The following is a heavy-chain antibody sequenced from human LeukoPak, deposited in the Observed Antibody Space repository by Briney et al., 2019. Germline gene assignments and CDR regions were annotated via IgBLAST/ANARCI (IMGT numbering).Heavy chain of an antibody. CDR2: IYTSGST. CDR1: GGSISSYY. CDR3: ARDSQGDYDFWSGLFNNWFDP. D-gene: IGHD3-3*01. J-gene: IGHJ5*02. Sequence: SETPSLTCTVSGGSISSYYWSWIRQPAGKGLEWIGRIYTSGSTNYNPSLKSRVTMSVDTSKNQFSLKLSSVTAADTAVYYCARDSQGDYDFWSGLFNNWFDPWGQGTLVTVSS. V-gene: IGHV4-4*07.